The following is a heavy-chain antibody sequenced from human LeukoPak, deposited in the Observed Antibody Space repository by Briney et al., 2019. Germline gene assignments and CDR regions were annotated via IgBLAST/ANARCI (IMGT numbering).Heavy chain of an antibody. CDR2: VHPGGSI. V-gene: IGHV4-31*03. Sequence: SGTPSLTCTVSGGSISGSGYYWTWTRQHPGEGLEWLGFVHPGGSIYYNPSLSRRLVISADTSKNQMSLKLSSATAADTAGYYCARGGDTATGGDYWGQGTLATVSS. CDR3: ARGGDTATGGDY. CDR1: GGSISGSGYY. J-gene: IGHJ4*02. D-gene: IGHD5-18*01.